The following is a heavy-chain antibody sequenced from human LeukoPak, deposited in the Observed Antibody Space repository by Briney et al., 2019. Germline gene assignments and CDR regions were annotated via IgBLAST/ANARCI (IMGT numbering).Heavy chain of an antibody. CDR2: ISSSGSTI. V-gene: IGHV3-48*03. CDR1: GFTFSSYE. Sequence: GGSLRLSCAASGFTFSSYEMNWVRQAPGKGLEWVSYISSSGSTIYYADSVKGRFTISRDNAKNSLYLQMNSLRAEDTAVYYCAKDRCSNGIGCLYYYMDVWGKGTTVTISS. D-gene: IGHD2-8*01. J-gene: IGHJ6*03. CDR3: AKDRCSNGIGCLYYYMDV.